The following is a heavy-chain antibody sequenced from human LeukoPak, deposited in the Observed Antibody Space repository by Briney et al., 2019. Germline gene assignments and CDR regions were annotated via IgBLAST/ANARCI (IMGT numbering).Heavy chain of an antibody. V-gene: IGHV3-7*01. CDR1: GFTFKSYA. J-gene: IGHJ4*02. CDR2: IKQDGSEK. CDR3: ARDSYIMYYYDSSGYYYFDY. Sequence: PGGSLRLYCAASGFTFKSYAMSWVRQAPGKGLEWVANIKQDGSEKYYVDSVKGRFTISRDNAKNSLYLQMNSLRAEDTAVYYCARDSYIMYYYDSSGYYYFDYWGQGTLVTVSS. D-gene: IGHD3-22*01.